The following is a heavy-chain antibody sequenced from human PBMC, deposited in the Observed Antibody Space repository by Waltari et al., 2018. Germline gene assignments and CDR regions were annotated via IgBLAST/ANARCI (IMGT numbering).Heavy chain of an antibody. CDR3: ARRGYCGIDCYSNYFDF. D-gene: IGHD2-21*01. CDR2: ITQSGST. J-gene: IGHJ4*02. Sequence: QVLLQQWGAGLLKPSETLSLTCAVYGGSFNFYYWSWIRQPPGEGLAWIGEITQSGSTNSNPSLKSRVSISVDTPNNQFSLKLTSVTAADTAAYYCARRGYCGIDCYSNYFDFWGQGTLVTVSS. CDR1: GGSFNFYY. V-gene: IGHV4-34*01.